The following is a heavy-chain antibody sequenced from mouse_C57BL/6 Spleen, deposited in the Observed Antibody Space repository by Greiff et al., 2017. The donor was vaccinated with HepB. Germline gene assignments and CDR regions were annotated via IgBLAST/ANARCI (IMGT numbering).Heavy chain of an antibody. Sequence: VQLQQSGAELVKPGASVKISCKASGYAFSSYWMNWVKQRPGKGLEWIGQIYPGDGDTNYNGKFKGKATLTADKSSSTAYMQLSSLTSEDSAVYFCARSGYDYDGYFDVWGTRTTVTVSS. V-gene: IGHV1-80*01. J-gene: IGHJ1*03. CDR2: IYPGDGDT. CDR1: GYAFSSYW. D-gene: IGHD2-4*01. CDR3: ARSGYDYDGYFDV.